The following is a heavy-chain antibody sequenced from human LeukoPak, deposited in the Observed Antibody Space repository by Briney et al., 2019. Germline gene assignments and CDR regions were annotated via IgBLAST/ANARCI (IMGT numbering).Heavy chain of an antibody. CDR3: ARLYPSIVGATDQEFDY. CDR1: GGSISSSNW. D-gene: IGHD1-26*01. CDR2: IYHSGST. J-gene: IGHJ4*02. Sequence: SETLSLTCAVSGGSISSSNWWSWVRPPPGKGLEWIGEIYHSGSTNYNPSLKSRVTISVDKSKNQFSLKLSSVTAADTAVYYCARLYPSIVGATDQEFDYWGQGTLVTVSS. V-gene: IGHV4-4*02.